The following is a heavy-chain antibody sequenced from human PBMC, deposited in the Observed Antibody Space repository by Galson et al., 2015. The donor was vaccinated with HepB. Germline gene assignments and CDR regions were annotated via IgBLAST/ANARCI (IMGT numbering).Heavy chain of an antibody. CDR2: ISYDGSNK. V-gene: IGHV3-30-3*01. D-gene: IGHD3-22*01. J-gene: IGHJ4*02. Sequence: SLRLSCAASGFTFSSYAMHWVRQAPGKGLEWVAVISYDGSNKYYADSVKGRFTISRDNSKNTLYLQMNSLRAEDTAVYYCARDVDYYDSSGPFDYWGQGTLVTVSS. CDR1: GFTFSSYA. CDR3: ARDVDYYDSSGPFDY.